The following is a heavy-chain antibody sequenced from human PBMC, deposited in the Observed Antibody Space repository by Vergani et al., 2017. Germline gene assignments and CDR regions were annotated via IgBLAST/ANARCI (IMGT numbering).Heavy chain of an antibody. CDR3: AGDAPGPKSYYYMDV. Sequence: QVQLVQSGAEVKKPGSSVKVSCKASGGTFSSYAISWVRQAPGQGLEWMGGIIPILGTANYAQKFQGRVTITADESTSTAYMELSSLRSEDTAVYYCAGDAPGPKSYYYMDVWGKGTRVTVSS. J-gene: IGHJ6*03. V-gene: IGHV1-69*01. CDR1: GGTFSSYA. CDR2: IIPILGTA.